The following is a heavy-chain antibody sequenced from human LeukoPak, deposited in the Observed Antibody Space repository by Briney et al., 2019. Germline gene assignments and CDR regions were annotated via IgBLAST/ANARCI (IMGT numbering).Heavy chain of an antibody. J-gene: IGHJ3*01. V-gene: IGHV3-7*05. CDR1: GFTFSSYW. Sequence: GGSLRLSCASSGFTFSSYWMKWIRQAPGKGLEWVASINQDASEKHVVDSVKGRFTISPDNAKNSVFPQMNSLKVEDTTVYYCTTYGASEVWGQVTMVTVS. CDR2: INQDASEK. D-gene: IGHD4-17*01. CDR3: TTYGASEV.